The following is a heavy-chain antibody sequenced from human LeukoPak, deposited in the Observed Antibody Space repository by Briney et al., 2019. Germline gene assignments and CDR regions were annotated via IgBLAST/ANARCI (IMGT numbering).Heavy chain of an antibody. CDR1: GGTFSSYC. V-gene: IGHV1-69*06. Sequence: ASGTVSCKAAGGTFSSYCISWVRQAPGEGREWMGGIIPIFGTATYAQKFQARATITAAKSTSTASMELSSLRSEDTAVYSCARGALGLWFDYYYSYMDVWGKGTTVTISS. CDR2: IIPIFGTA. CDR3: ARGALGLWFDYYYSYMDV. D-gene: IGHD3-10*01. J-gene: IGHJ6*03.